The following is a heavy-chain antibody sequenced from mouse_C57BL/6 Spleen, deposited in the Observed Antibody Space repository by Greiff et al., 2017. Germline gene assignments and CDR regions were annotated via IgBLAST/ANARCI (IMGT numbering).Heavy chain of an antibody. Sequence: VQLQQPGAELVRPGSSVKLSCKASGYTFTSYWMHWVKQRPIKGLEWIGNIDPSDSETHYNQKFKDKATFTVDKSSSTAYMQLSSLTSEDSAVYFCARSYDYDDGFDYWCQGTTLTVSS. V-gene: IGHV1-52*01. J-gene: IGHJ2*01. CDR1: GYTFTSYW. CDR2: IDPSDSET. CDR3: ARSYDYDDGFDY. D-gene: IGHD2-4*01.